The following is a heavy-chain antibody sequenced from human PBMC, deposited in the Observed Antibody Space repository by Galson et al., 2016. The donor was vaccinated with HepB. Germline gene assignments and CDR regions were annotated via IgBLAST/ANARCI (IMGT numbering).Heavy chain of an antibody. J-gene: IGHJ4*02. CDR1: AFTFRSYW. D-gene: IGHD3-3*01. V-gene: IGHV3-7*01. CDR2: INGDGSEK. CDR3: ARGKRYFDFWSGLFGI. Sequence: SLRLSCAASAFTFRSYWMTWVRQAPGKGLEWVANINGDGSEKNYVDSVKARFTISRASSEDTLDLQMNSLRPEDTAIYYCARGKRYFDFWSGLFGIWGQGTQVTVSS.